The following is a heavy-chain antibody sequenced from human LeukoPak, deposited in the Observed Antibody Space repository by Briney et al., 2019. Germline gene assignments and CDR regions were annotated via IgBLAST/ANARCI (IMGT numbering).Heavy chain of an antibody. V-gene: IGHV4-59*01. J-gene: IGHJ5*02. D-gene: IGHD6-6*01. Sequence: SETLSLTCTVSGGSISSYYWSWIRQPPGKGLEWIGYIYYSGSTNFNPSLNGRVSISRDTTKNLFSLRLRSVTAADTAVYYCAREYSSSSEDNWFDPWGQGTLVTVSS. CDR2: IYYSGST. CDR1: GGSISSYY. CDR3: AREYSSSSEDNWFDP.